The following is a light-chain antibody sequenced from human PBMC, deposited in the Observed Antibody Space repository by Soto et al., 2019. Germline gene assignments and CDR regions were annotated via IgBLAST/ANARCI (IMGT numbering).Light chain of an antibody. V-gene: IGKV3-11*01. J-gene: IGKJ4*01. CDR3: QQRYGWPLT. CDR1: QSVGTS. Sequence: EIVLTQSPATLSLSPGERATLSCRASQSVGTSLAWFQQKRGQAPRLLINDASKRATGIPGRFSGSGSGTYFTLTISSLEPEDFAVYYCQQRYGWPLTFGGGTRVEIK. CDR2: DAS.